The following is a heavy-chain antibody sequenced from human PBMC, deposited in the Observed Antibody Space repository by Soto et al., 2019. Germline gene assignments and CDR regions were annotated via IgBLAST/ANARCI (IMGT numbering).Heavy chain of an antibody. D-gene: IGHD3-16*02. CDR1: GGSIRSGDYY. CDR2: IYYSGSP. V-gene: IGHV4-30-4*01. Sequence: PSETLSLTCTVSGGSIRSGDYYWSWIRQPPGKGLEWIGYIYYSGSPYYNPSLKSRVTISLDTSKNQFSLKLTSVTAADSAVYYCARENISFSRMDVWGQGTTVTVSS. J-gene: IGHJ6*02. CDR3: ARENISFSRMDV.